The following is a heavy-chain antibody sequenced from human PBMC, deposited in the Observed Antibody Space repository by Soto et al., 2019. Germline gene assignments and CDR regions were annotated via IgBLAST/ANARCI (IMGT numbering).Heavy chain of an antibody. Sequence: SETLSLTCAVSGDSLTTNKWWSWVRQSPGKGLEWIGEIYHSGIANFNPPLKSRVTMSVDTSKNQFSLNLRSVTAADTAIYYCARDVAVPGESDRFDYWGQGTLVTVSS. V-gene: IGHV4-4*02. D-gene: IGHD6-19*01. CDR1: GDSLTTNKW. J-gene: IGHJ4*02. CDR2: IYHSGIA. CDR3: ARDVAVPGESDRFDY.